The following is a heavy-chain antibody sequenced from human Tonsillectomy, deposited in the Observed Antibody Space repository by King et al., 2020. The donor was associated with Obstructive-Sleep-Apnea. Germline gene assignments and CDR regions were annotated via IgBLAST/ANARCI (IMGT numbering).Heavy chain of an antibody. CDR1: VYSFTSHG. D-gene: IGHD2-21*02. J-gene: IGHJ4*02. V-gene: IGHV1-18*04. CDR3: ARDQGGDDFPSYFDY. CDR2: ISGYNGNR. Sequence: QLVQSGGEVKKPGASVKVSCKAFVYSFTSHGINWVRQAPGQGLEWMGWISGYNGNRKDAQKFQGRVIMTTDTSTSTAYMELKSLRSDDTAVYYCARDQGGDDFPSYFDYWGQGTLVTVSS.